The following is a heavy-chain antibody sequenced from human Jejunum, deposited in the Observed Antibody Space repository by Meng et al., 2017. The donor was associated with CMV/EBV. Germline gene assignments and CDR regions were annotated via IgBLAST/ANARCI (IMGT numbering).Heavy chain of an antibody. D-gene: IGHD4-17*01. Sequence: TFNRNAMHWVRPAPGKGLEWVSGISWNSISIAYADSVKGRFTISRDNAKNSLYLQMNSLRAEDTALYYCAKDLSTVTSPYYYGLDVWGQGTTVTVSS. J-gene: IGHJ6*02. V-gene: IGHV3-9*01. CDR2: ISWNSISI. CDR3: AKDLSTVTSPYYYGLDV. CDR1: TFNRNA.